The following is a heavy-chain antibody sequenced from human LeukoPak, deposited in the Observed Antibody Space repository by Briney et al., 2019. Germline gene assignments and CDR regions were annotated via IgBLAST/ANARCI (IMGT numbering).Heavy chain of an antibody. CDR3: ASETAPITGTTSY. CDR2: IYYSGST. D-gene: IGHD1-7*01. CDR1: GGSISSSSYY. Sequence: SETLSLTCTVSGGSISSSSYYWGWIRQPPGKGLEWIGSIYYSGSTYYNPSLKSRVTISVDTSKNQFSLKLSSVTAADTAVYYCASETAPITGTTSYWGQGTLVTLSS. V-gene: IGHV4-39*07. J-gene: IGHJ4*02.